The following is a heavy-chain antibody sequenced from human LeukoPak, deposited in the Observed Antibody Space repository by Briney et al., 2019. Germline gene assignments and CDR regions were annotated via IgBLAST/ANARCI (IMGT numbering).Heavy chain of an antibody. J-gene: IGHJ4*02. CDR2: ISGSGSIT. CDR3: AKDDAWLRFGE. V-gene: IGHV3-23*01. D-gene: IGHD3-10*01. Sequence: GGSLSLSCVSSGFTFNNYAMNWVRQAPGKGLEWVSSISGSGSITYYADSVKGRFTISRDNSKNTLYLEVISLTAEDTAVYYCAKDDAWLRFGEWSQGTLVTVSS. CDR1: GFTFNNYA.